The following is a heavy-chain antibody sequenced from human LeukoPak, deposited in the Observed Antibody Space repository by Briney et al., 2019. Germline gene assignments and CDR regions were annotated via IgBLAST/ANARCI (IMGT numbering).Heavy chain of an antibody. CDR3: ASQEYYYDSSGYTY. CDR2: IIPIFGTA. Sequence: SVKLSCNAAGGSFSSYAISWVRQAPGHGLEWMGWIIPIFGTANYAQKFQGRVTITADESTSTAYMELSSLRSEDTAVYYCASQEYYYDSSGYTYWGQGTLVTVSS. D-gene: IGHD3-22*01. J-gene: IGHJ4*02. CDR1: GGSFSSYA. V-gene: IGHV1-69*13.